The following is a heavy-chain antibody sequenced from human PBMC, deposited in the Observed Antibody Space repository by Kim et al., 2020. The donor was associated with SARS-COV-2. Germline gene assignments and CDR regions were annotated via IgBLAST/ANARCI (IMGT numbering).Heavy chain of an antibody. Sequence: GSEKDYVDSGEGRYTISRDNARNSLYLQMSSLRAEDTAIYYCASETAVTVEWGQGTLVTVSS. D-gene: IGHD6-19*01. CDR3: ASETAVTVE. V-gene: IGHV3-7*01. CDR2: GSEK. J-gene: IGHJ4*02.